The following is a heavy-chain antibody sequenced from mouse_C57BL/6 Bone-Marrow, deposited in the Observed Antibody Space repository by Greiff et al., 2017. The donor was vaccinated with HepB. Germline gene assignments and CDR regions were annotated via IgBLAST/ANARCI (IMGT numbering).Heavy chain of an antibody. D-gene: IGHD2-4*01. J-gene: IGHJ4*01. CDR3: TREDGITTRMDY. V-gene: IGHV1-15*01. Sequence: QVQLQQSGAELVRPGASVTLSCKASGYTFTDYEMHWVKQTPVHGLEWIGAIDPETGGTAYNQKFKGKAILTADKSSSTAYMELRSLTSEDSAVYYCTREDGITTRMDYWGQGTSVTVSS. CDR1: GYTFTDYE. CDR2: IDPETGGT.